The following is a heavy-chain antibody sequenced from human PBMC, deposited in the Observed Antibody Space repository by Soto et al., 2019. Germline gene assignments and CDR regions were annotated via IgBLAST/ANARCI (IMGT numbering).Heavy chain of an antibody. CDR3: AREWSTAGDLDY. J-gene: IGHJ4*02. V-gene: IGHV3-30-3*01. D-gene: IGHD3-16*01. CDR1: GFTFSSHS. CDR2: ISYDGSIK. Sequence: QVQLVESGGGVVQPGRSLRLSCAASGFTFSSHSIQWVRQAPGKGLDWVAVISYDGSIKYYADSVKGRFTISRDNSKNTAYLQMNSLRAEDTAVFYCAREWSTAGDLDYWGQGTLVIVSS.